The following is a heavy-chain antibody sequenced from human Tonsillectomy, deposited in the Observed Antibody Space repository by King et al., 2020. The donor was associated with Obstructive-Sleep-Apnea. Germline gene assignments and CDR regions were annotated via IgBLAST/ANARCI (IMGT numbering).Heavy chain of an antibody. J-gene: IGHJ1*01. CDR2: INHSGST. D-gene: IGHD6-13*01. Sequence: VQLQQWGAGLLKPSETLSLTCAVYGGSFSGYYWSWIRQPPGKGLEWIGEINHSGSTNYNPSLKSRVTISVDTSKNQFSLKLSSVTAADTAVYYCARGGQGSSWYKRGFQHWGQGTLVTVSS. V-gene: IGHV4-34*01. CDR1: GGSFSGYY. CDR3: ARGGQGSSWYKRGFQH.